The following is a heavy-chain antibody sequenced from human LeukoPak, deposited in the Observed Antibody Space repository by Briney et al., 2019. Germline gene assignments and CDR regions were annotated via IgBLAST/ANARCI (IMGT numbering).Heavy chain of an antibody. V-gene: IGHV3-30*02. Sequence: GGSLRLSCAASGFTFSSYGMHWVRQAPGKGLEWVAFIRYDGSNKYYADSVKGRFTISRDNSKNTLYLQMNSLRAEDTAVYYCAKEGTYCTNGVCSPDAFDIWGQGTMVTVSS. CDR1: GFTFSSYG. CDR2: IRYDGSNK. J-gene: IGHJ3*02. CDR3: AKEGTYCTNGVCSPDAFDI. D-gene: IGHD2-8*01.